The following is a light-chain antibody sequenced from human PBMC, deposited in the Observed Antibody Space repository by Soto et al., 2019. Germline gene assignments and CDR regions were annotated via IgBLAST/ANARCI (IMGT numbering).Light chain of an antibody. V-gene: IGLV1-40*01. CDR2: GNG. CDR1: SSNIGAGYD. J-gene: IGLJ3*02. Sequence: QSVLTQPPSVSGAQGQRVTISCTGSSSNIGAGYDVHWYQQLPGTAPKLLIYGNGNRPSGVPDRFSGSKSGTSASLAITGLQAEDETDYYCQSYDSSLSGWVFGGGTKLTVL. CDR3: QSYDSSLSGWV.